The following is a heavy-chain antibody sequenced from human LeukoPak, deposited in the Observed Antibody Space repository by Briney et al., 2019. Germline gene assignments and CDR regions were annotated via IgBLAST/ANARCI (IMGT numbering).Heavy chain of an antibody. D-gene: IGHD6-19*01. CDR2: IYYSGST. CDR1: GDSISDYY. V-gene: IGHV4-59*01. J-gene: IGHJ3*02. CDR3: ARVLARGMAVAGDAFDI. Sequence: PSETLSLTCIVSGDSISDYYWSWIRQPPGKGLEWIGYIYYSGSTNYIPSLKSRVTISVDTSKNQFSLKLSSVTAADTAVYYCARVLARGMAVAGDAFDIWGQGTMVTVSS.